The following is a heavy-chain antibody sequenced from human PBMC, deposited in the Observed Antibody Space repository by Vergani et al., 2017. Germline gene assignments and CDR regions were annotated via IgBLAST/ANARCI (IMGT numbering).Heavy chain of an antibody. CDR2: IGTAGDT. Sequence: EVQLLESGGGLVQPGGSLRLSCAASGFTFSTYDMHWVRQATGKGLEWVSAIGTAGDTYYPGSVKGRFTISRDNAKNSLYLDMSSLRAEDTAVYYCVRDVRVSRTWGQGTLVAVSS. CDR1: GFTFSTYD. CDR3: VRDVRVSRT. J-gene: IGHJ3*01. V-gene: IGHV3-13*01.